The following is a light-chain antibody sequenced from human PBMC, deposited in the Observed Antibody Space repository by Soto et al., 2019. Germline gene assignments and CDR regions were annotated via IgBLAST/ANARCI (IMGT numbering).Light chain of an antibody. CDR2: AAS. CDR1: QGIRSY. Sequence: IQLTQSPSSLSASVGDRVTITCRASQGIRSYLAWYQQKPGKAPKLLIYAASNLQNGVPSRFSGSGSGTDFTLTINSLQPEDFATYYCQHLNNYPRTFGPGTKVDIK. CDR3: QHLNNYPRT. J-gene: IGKJ3*01. V-gene: IGKV1-9*01.